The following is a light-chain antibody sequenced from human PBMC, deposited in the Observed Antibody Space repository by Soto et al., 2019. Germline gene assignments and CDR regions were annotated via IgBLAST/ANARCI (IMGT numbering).Light chain of an antibody. J-gene: IGLJ2*01. V-gene: IGLV1-44*01. CDR1: YSNIGTNA. CDR3: AAWDDSLNGPSVV. Sequence: QSVLTQPPSASGTPGQRVTISCSGSYSNIGTNAVNWYQQLPGTAPRLLIYSNNQRPSGIPDRFSGSKSGSSASLGISGLQSEDEADYYCAAWDDSLNGPSVVFGGGTKLIVL. CDR2: SNN.